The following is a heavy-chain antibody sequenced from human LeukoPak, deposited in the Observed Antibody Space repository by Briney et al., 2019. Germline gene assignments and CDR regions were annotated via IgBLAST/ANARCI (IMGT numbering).Heavy chain of an antibody. CDR2: IIPIFGTA. CDR3: ARDQIPGYRSSTSCLLGYMDV. J-gene: IGHJ6*03. Sequence: ASVKVSCKASGGTFSSYAISWARQAPGQGLEWMGGIIPIFGTANYAQKFQGRVTITADGSTSTAYMELSSLRSEDTAVYYCARDQIPGYRSSTSCLLGYMDVWGKGTTVTASS. D-gene: IGHD2-2*01. CDR1: GGTFSSYA. V-gene: IGHV1-69*01.